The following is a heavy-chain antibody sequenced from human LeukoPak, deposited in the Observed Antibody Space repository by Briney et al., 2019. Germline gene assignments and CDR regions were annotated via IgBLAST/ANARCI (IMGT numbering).Heavy chain of an antibody. D-gene: IGHD6-19*01. J-gene: IGHJ4*02. V-gene: IGHV1-46*01. CDR1: GYTFTGYY. Sequence: ASVKVSCKASGYTFTGYYTRWVRQAPGQGLEWMGIINPSGGSTSYAQKFQGRVTMTRDTSTSTVYMELSSLRSEDTAVYYCAREGGGEQWLTIDYWGQGTLVTVSS. CDR3: AREGGGEQWLTIDY. CDR2: INPSGGST.